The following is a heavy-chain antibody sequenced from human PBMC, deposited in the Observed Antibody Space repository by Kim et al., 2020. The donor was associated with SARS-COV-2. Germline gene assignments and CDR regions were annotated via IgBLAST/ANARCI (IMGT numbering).Heavy chain of an antibody. Sequence: GGSLRLSCAASGFTFSSYAMSWVRQAPGKGLEWVSVIYSGGSSTYYADSVKGRFTISRDNSKNTLYLQMNSLRAEDTAVYYCAKGTARIAVAGPDYWGQGTLVTVSS. CDR2: IYSGGSST. V-gene: IGHV3-23*03. J-gene: IGHJ4*02. CDR1: GFTFSSYA. CDR3: AKGTARIAVAGPDY. D-gene: IGHD6-19*01.